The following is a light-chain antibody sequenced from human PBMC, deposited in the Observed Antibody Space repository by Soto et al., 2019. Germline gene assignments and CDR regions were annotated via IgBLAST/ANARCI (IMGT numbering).Light chain of an antibody. CDR2: EGS. J-gene: IGLJ2*01. Sequence: QSALTQPASVSGSPGQSITISCTGTSSDVGSYNLVSWYQQHPGKAPKLMIYEGSKRPSGVSNRFSGFKSGNTASLTISGLQAEDEADYYCCSYAGSRGLVFGGGTKVTVL. V-gene: IGLV2-23*01. CDR1: SSDVGSYNL. CDR3: CSYAGSRGLV.